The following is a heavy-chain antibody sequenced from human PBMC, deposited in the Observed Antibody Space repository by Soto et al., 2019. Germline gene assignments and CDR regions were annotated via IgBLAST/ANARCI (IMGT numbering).Heavy chain of an antibody. D-gene: IGHD2-2*01. J-gene: IGHJ6*02. Sequence: ASVKVSCKASGGTFSSYAISWVRQAPGQGLEWMGGIIPIFGTANYAQKFQGRVTITADKSTSTAYMELSSLRSEDRAVYYCARDPRPVDIVVVPAAPDGRDVWGQGTRVTVS. V-gene: IGHV1-69*06. CDR3: ARDPRPVDIVVVPAAPDGRDV. CDR1: GGTFSSYA. CDR2: IIPIFGTA.